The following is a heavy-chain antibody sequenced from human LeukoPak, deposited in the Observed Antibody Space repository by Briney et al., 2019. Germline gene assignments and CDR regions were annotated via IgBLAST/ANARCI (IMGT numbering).Heavy chain of an antibody. CDR1: GFTFSSYA. CDR2: ISYDGSNK. CDR3: ARVGDYGSGSIYFDY. D-gene: IGHD3-10*01. Sequence: PGRPLRLSCAASGFTFSSYAMHRVRQAPGKGLEWVAVISYDGSNKYYADSVKGRFTISRDNSKNTLYLQMNSLRAEDTAVYYCARVGDYGSGSIYFDYWGQGTLVTVSS. J-gene: IGHJ4*02. V-gene: IGHV3-30-3*01.